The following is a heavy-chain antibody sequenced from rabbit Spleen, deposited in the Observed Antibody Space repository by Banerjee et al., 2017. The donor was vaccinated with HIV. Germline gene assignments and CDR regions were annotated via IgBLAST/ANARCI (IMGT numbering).Heavy chain of an antibody. CDR3: ARLSSGAFNL. CDR2: IYVGNSGNT. Sequence: QEQLEESGGGLVKPEGSLTLTCKASGVSFNDKDVMCWVRQAPGKGLEWIACIYVGNSGNTYYASWAKGRFTVSKTSSTTVTLQLNSLTAADTATYFCARLSSGAFNLWGQGTLVTVS. CDR1: GVSFNDKDV. V-gene: IGHV1S45*01. D-gene: IGHD1-1*01. J-gene: IGHJ4*01.